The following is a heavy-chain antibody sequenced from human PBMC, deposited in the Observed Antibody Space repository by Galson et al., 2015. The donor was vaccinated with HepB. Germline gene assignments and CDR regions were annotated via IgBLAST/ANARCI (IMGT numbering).Heavy chain of an antibody. J-gene: IGHJ4*02. CDR3: VRGGSGTQRTETHDS. CDR1: GFTFSSYA. D-gene: IGHD1-1*01. V-gene: IGHV3-21*01. CDR2: ISDGSTYI. Sequence: SLRLSCAASGFTFSSYAMGWVRQAPGKGLEWVSSISDGSTYIYYADSVKGRFTSSRDNTKNSLYLQMNSLGADDTALYYCVRGGSGTQRTETHDSWGQGTLVTVSS.